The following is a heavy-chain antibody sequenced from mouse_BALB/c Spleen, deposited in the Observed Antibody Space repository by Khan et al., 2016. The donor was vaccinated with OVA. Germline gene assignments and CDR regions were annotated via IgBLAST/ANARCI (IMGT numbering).Heavy chain of an antibody. V-gene: IGHV1S137*01. CDR1: GYTFTDFT. Sequence: VQLQESGAELVRPGVSVKISCKGSGYTFTDFTMHWVKQSHAQSLEWIGVISTYYGDVNYNQKFKGKATMTVDKSSSTAYMELARLTSENSAVYYCARGGVGDRFAYWGQGTLVTVSA. CDR3: ARGGVGDRFAY. D-gene: IGHD1-1*02. J-gene: IGHJ3*01. CDR2: ISTYYGDV.